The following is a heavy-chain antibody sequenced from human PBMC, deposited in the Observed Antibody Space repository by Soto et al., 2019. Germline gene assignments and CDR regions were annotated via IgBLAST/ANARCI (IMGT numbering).Heavy chain of an antibody. CDR2: IYSGGST. CDR1: GFTVSSNY. V-gene: IGHV3-53*05. D-gene: IGHD3-22*01. J-gene: IGHJ4*02. CDR3: VKEMGRDYYDTNGPFDY. Sequence: PGGSLRLSCAASGFTVSSNYMSWVRQAPGKGLEWVSVIYSGGSTYYADSVKGRFTISRDNSKNTLYLQMSSLRAEDTAVYYCVKEMGRDYYDTNGPFDYWGQGTLVTVSS.